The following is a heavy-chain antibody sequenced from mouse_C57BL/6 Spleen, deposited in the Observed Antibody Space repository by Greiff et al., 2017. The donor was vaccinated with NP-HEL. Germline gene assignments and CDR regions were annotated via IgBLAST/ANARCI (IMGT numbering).Heavy chain of an antibody. J-gene: IGHJ4*01. Sequence: EVKLVESGGGLVQPGGSLSLSCAASGFTFTDYYMSWVRQPPGKALEWLGFIRNKANGYTTEYSASVKGRFTISRDNSQSILYLQMNALRAEDSATYYCARYSRPHAMDYWGQGTSVTVSS. CDR3: ARYSRPHAMDY. V-gene: IGHV7-3*01. CDR2: IRNKANGYTT. CDR1: GFTFTDYY.